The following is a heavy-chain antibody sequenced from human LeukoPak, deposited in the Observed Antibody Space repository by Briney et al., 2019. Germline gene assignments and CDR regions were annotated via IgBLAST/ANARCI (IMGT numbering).Heavy chain of an antibody. V-gene: IGHV4-59*01. CDR2: IYYSGST. J-gene: IGHJ6*03. D-gene: IGHD6-19*01. CDR1: GGSISSYY. Sequence: PSEALSLTCTVSGGSISSYYWSWIRQPPGKGLEWIGYIYYSGSTNYNPSLKSRVTISVDTSKNQFSLKLSSVTAADTAVYYCARVNSGWYYYYYYYMDVWGKGTTVTVSS. CDR3: ARVNSGWYYYYYYYMDV.